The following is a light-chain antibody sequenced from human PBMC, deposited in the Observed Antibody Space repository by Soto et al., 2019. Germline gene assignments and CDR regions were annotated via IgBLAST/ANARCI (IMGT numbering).Light chain of an antibody. CDR3: QQYNNWPLLT. V-gene: IGKV3-15*01. Sequence: EIVMTQSPATLSVSPGERATLSCRASQSVSSNLAWYQQKPGQAPRLLIYGASIRATGIPARFSGSGSGTEFTLTISSLQSEDFAVYYCQQYNNWPLLTFGGGTKMEIK. CDR1: QSVSSN. CDR2: GAS. J-gene: IGKJ4*01.